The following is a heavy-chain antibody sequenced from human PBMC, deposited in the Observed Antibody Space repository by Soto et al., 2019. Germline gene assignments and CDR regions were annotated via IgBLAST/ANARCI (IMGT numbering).Heavy chain of an antibody. CDR1: GGSIGSYY. V-gene: IGHV4-59*01. Sequence: SETLSLTCTVSGGSIGSYYWSWVRQPPGKGLEWIGYIFYNGNTNYNPSLKSRVTISVDTSKNQFSLNLMSVTAADTAVYYCARALFHSIGGPLWGQGTLVTVSS. J-gene: IGHJ4*02. CDR2: IFYNGNT. D-gene: IGHD2-15*01. CDR3: ARALFHSIGGPL.